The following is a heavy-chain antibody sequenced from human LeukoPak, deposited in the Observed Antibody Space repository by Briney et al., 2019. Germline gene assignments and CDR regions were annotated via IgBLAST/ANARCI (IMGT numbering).Heavy chain of an antibody. CDR3: ARGHDFWSGYLDY. CDR1: GYTFTGYY. V-gene: IGHV1-2*02. J-gene: IGHJ4*02. D-gene: IGHD3-3*01. Sequence: GASVKVSFKASGYTFTGYYMHWARQAPGQGLEWMGWINPNSGGTNYAQKFQGRVTMTRDTSISTAYMELSRLRSDDTAVYYCARGHDFWSGYLDYWGQGTLVTVSS. CDR2: INPNSGGT.